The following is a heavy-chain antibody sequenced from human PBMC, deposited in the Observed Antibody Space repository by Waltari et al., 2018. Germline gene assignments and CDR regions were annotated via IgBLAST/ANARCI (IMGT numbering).Heavy chain of an antibody. V-gene: IGHV3-23*04. Sequence: EVQLVESGGGLVQPGGSLRLSCAASGFTFSSYAMSWVRQAPGKGLEWVSAISGSGGSTYYADSVKGRFTISRDNSKNTLYLQMNSLRAEDTAVYYCAKEEIRYFDWLLSYFDYWGQGTLVTVSS. CDR2: ISGSGGST. CDR3: AKEEIRYFDWLLSYFDY. D-gene: IGHD3-9*01. CDR1: GFTFSSYA. J-gene: IGHJ4*02.